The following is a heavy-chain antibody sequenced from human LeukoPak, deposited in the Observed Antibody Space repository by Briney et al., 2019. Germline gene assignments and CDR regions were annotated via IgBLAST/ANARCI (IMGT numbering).Heavy chain of an antibody. D-gene: IGHD4-23*01. Sequence: PSETLSLTCTVSGGSITGTNYYWGWIRQPPGRGLEWIGTIYYSGSTYYNPSLESRVSISVDTSKNQFSLKVPSVTAADAAVYYCARETVAEHAFDVWGQGTMVTVSS. CDR3: ARETVAEHAFDV. V-gene: IGHV4-39*07. J-gene: IGHJ3*01. CDR2: IYYSGST. CDR1: GGSITGTNYY.